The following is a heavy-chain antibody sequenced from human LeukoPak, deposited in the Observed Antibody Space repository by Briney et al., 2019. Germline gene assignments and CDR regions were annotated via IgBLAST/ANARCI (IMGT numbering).Heavy chain of an antibody. Sequence: GGSLRLSCAASGFTFTEHAMSWVRQAPGKGLEWVSVISASGGTTTYADSVKGRFTISRDNSKNTVYLQMNSLRVEDTAIYYCARDQGSSWYPYYFDYWGQGTLVTVSS. CDR2: ISASGGTT. V-gene: IGHV3-23*01. CDR3: ARDQGSSWYPYYFDY. D-gene: IGHD6-13*01. J-gene: IGHJ4*02. CDR1: GFTFTEHA.